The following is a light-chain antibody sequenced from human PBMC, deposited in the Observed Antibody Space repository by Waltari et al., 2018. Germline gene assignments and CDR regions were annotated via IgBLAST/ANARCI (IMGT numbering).Light chain of an antibody. Sequence: EIVLTQSPATLSLSPGERATLSCRARQSVSSYLAWYQQKPGQAPRLLISDASNRTTATPARFSGSGSGTDFTLTISSLEPEDFAVYYCQQRSNWPLTFGGGTKVEI. J-gene: IGKJ4*01. CDR2: DAS. V-gene: IGKV3-11*01. CDR1: QSVSSY. CDR3: QQRSNWPLT.